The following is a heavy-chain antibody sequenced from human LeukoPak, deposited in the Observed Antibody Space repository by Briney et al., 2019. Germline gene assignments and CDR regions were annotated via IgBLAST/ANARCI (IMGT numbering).Heavy chain of an antibody. Sequence: SETLSLTCTVSGGSIRSSSYYWGWIRQPPGKGLEWIGEINHSGSTNYNPSLKSRVTISVDTSKNQFSLKLSSVTAADTAVYYCARITRRGTTGTKRSLFDYWGQGTLVTVSS. D-gene: IGHD1-1*01. CDR3: ARITRRGTTGTKRSLFDY. V-gene: IGHV4-39*07. CDR1: GGSIRSSSYY. J-gene: IGHJ4*02. CDR2: INHSGST.